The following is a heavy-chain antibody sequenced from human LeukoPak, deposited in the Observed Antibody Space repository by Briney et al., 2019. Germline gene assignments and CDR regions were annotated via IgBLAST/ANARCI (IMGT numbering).Heavy chain of an antibody. D-gene: IGHD4-23*01. Sequence: SETLSLTCTVSGGSVSSYYWSWIRQPPGKGLEWIGTIYYSGSTYYNPSLKSRVTISVDTSKNQFSLKLTSVTAADTAVYYCARSYGGHSVCDAFDIWGQGTMVTVSS. CDR2: IYYSGST. CDR1: GGSVSSYY. CDR3: ARSYGGHSVCDAFDI. V-gene: IGHV4-39*01. J-gene: IGHJ3*02.